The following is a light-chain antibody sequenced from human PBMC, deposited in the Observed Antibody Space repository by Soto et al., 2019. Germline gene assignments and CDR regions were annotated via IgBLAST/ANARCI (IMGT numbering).Light chain of an antibody. V-gene: IGLV2-23*02. CDR3: CSYASSSTYV. CDR1: SSDVGSYNF. CDR2: EVT. J-gene: IGLJ1*01. Sequence: QSVLTQPASVSGSPGQSLTISCTGTSSDVGSYNFVSWYQQHPGKAPQVMIYEVTKRPSGVSDRFSGSKSANTASLTISRLQAEDEADYYCCSYASSSTYVFGTGTKVTVL.